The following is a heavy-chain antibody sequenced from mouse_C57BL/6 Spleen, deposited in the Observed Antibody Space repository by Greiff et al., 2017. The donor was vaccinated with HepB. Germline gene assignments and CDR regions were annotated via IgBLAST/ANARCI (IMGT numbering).Heavy chain of an antibody. CDR3: ARGNDGYYGGPSY. CDR2: IHPNSGST. D-gene: IGHD2-3*01. J-gene: IGHJ3*01. V-gene: IGHV1-64*01. CDR1: GYTFTSYW. Sequence: QVQLKESGAELVKPGASVKLSCKASGYTFTSYWMHWVKQRPGQGLEWIGMIHPNSGSTNYNEKFKSKATLTVDKSSSTAYMQLSSLTSEDSAVYYCARGNDGYYGGPSYWGQGTLVTVSA.